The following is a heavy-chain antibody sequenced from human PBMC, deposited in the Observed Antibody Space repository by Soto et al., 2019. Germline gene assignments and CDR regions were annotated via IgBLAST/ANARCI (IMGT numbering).Heavy chain of an antibody. CDR1: GFTFSSYW. V-gene: IGHV3-7*01. D-gene: IGHD3-3*01. CDR3: ARYDFWSGYYYYYYMDV. CDR2: IKQDGSEK. Sequence: EVQLVESGGGLVQPGGSLRLSCAASGFTFSSYWMSWVRQAPGKGLEWVANIKQDGSEKYYVDSVKGRFTISRDNAKNSLYLQMTGLRAEDPAVYYCARYDFWSGYYYYYYMDVWGKGTTVTVSS. J-gene: IGHJ6*03.